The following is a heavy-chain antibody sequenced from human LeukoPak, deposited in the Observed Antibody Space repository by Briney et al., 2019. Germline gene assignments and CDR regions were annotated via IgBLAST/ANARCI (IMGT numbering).Heavy chain of an antibody. J-gene: IGHJ4*02. CDR1: GFTFSSHA. Sequence: PGGSLRLSCVASGFTFSSHAMSWVRQAPGKGLEWVSSISSSSSYIYYADSVKGRFTISRDNAKNSLYLQMNSLRAEDTAVYYCARHVVAVGFDYWGQGTLVTVSS. D-gene: IGHD3-22*01. V-gene: IGHV3-21*01. CDR3: ARHVVAVGFDY. CDR2: ISSSSSYI.